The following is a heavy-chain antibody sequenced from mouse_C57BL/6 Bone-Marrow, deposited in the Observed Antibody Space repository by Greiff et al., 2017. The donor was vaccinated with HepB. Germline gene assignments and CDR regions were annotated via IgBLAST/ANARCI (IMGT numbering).Heavy chain of an antibody. Sequence: EVQRVESGGGLVQPGGSLSLSCAASGFTFTDYYMSWVRQPPGKALEWLGFIRNKANGYTTEYSASVKGRFTISRDNSQSILYLQMNALRAEDSATYYCARYFGISFDYWGQGTTLTVSS. CDR3: ARYFGISFDY. J-gene: IGHJ2*01. CDR1: GFTFTDYY. V-gene: IGHV7-3*01. CDR2: IRNKANGYTT.